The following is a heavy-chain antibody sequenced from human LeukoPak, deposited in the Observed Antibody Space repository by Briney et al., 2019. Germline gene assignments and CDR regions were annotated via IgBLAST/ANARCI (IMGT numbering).Heavy chain of an antibody. J-gene: IGHJ6*03. CDR2: IYYSGST. Sequence: SETLSLTCTVSGGSISSYYWSWIRQPPGKGLEWIGYIYYSGSTNYNPSLKSRVTISVDTSKNQFSLKLSSVTAADTAVYYCARARAYYYMDVWGKGTTVTVSS. CDR1: GGSISSYY. CDR3: ARARAYYYMDV. V-gene: IGHV4-59*01.